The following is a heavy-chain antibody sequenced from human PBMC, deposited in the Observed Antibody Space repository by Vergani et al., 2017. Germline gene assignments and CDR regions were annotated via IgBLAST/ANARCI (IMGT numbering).Heavy chain of an antibody. J-gene: IGHJ3*02. V-gene: IGHV3-23*01. D-gene: IGHD4-17*01. CDR1: GFTFSSYA. CDR2: ISGSGGST. CDR3: AKKGGGTTVTQEAFDI. Sequence: EVQLLESGGGLVQPGGSLRLSCAASGFTFSSYAMSWVRQAPGKGLEWVSAISGSGGSTYYADSVKGRFTISRDNHNNTLYLQMNSLRAEDTAVYYCAKKGGGTTVTQEAFDIWGQGTMVTVSS.